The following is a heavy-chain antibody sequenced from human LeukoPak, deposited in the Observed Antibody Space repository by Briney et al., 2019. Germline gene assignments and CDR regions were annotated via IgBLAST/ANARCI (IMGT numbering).Heavy chain of an antibody. Sequence: SETLSLTCTVSGGSISNSSYYWGWVRQPPGKGLEWIGSIYYSGSSYFNPSLKSRLTISVDTSKNQFSLKLSSVTAADTAVYYCARNLQLWLSLCDYWGQGTLVTVSS. J-gene: IGHJ4*02. CDR3: ARNLQLWLSLCDY. V-gene: IGHV4-39*01. CDR1: GGSISNSSYY. CDR2: IYYSGSS. D-gene: IGHD5-18*01.